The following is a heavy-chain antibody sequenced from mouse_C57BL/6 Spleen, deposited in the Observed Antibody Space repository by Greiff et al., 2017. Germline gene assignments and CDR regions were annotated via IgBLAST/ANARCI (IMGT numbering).Heavy chain of an antibody. D-gene: IGHD2-4*01. CDR3: ATFYYDYDWFAY. J-gene: IGHJ3*01. Sequence: VMLVESGPGLVAPSQSLSITCTVSGFSLTSYGVDWVRQSPGKGLEWLGVIWGVGSTNYNSALKSRLSISKDNSKSQVFLKMNSLQTDDTAMYYCATFYYDYDWFAYWGPRDSGHCLC. CDR2: IWGVGST. CDR1: GFSLTSYG. V-gene: IGHV2-6*01.